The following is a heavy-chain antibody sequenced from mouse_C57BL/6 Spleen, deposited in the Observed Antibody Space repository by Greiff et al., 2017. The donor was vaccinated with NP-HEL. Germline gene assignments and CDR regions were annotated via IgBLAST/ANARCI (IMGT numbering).Heavy chain of an antibody. CDR2: ISYDGSN. Sequence: EVQLQESGPGLVKPSQSLSLTCSVTGYSITSGYYWNWIRQFPGNKLEWMGYISYDGSNNYNPSLKNRISITRDTSKNQFFLKLNSVTTEDTATYYCANSYYGRPWFAYWGQGTLVTVSA. D-gene: IGHD1-1*01. J-gene: IGHJ3*01. CDR3: ANSYYGRPWFAY. CDR1: GYSITSGYY. V-gene: IGHV3-6*01.